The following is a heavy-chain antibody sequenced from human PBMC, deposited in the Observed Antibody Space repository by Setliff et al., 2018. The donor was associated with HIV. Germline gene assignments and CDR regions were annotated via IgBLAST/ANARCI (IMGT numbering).Heavy chain of an antibody. J-gene: IGHJ6*02. CDR1: GGSISNSRYY. D-gene: IGHD3-10*01. CDR3: AREGDGRINIIRGVESYFYYGMDV. V-gene: IGHV4-39*07. CDR2: IHHSSIT. Sequence: PSETLSLTCTVSGGSISNSRYYWSWIRQPPGKGLQWIGFIHHSSITNYNPSLSSRVTVSLDTSKNQFSLNLMSVTAADTAVYYCAREGDGRINIIRGVESYFYYGMDVWGQGTTVTVSS.